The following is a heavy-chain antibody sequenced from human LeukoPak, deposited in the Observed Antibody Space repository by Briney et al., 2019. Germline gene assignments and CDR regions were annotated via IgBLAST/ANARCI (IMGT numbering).Heavy chain of an antibody. Sequence: SETLSLTCTVSGYSISSGYYWGWIRQPPGRGLEWIGSIYHSGNTYYNPSLKSRVTISVDTSKNQFSLKLSSVTAADTAVYYCARASYGSGSLIASWGQGTLVTVSS. D-gene: IGHD3-10*01. CDR3: ARASYGSGSLIAS. CDR2: IYHSGNT. V-gene: IGHV4-38-2*02. CDR1: GYSISSGYY. J-gene: IGHJ4*02.